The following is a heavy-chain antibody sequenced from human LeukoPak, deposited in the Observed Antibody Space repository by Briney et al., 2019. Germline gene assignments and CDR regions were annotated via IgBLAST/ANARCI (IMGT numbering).Heavy chain of an antibody. CDR3: AELGITMIGGV. V-gene: IGHV3-30*04. CDR1: GFTFRSYA. Sequence: TGGSMRLSCAASGFTFRSYAMHWVRQAPGKGLEWVAVISYDGGNKYYADSVKGRFTISRDNAKNSLYLQMNSLRAEDTAVYYCAELGITMIGGVWGKGTTVTISS. J-gene: IGHJ6*04. CDR2: ISYDGGNK. D-gene: IGHD3-10*02.